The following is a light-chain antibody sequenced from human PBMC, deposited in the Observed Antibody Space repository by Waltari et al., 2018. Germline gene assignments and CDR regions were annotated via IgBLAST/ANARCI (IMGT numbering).Light chain of an antibody. J-gene: IGKJ4*01. CDR2: GTS. CDR3: QQYDGEVVT. CDR1: QSVTSIS. V-gene: IGKV3-20*01. Sequence: EIVFTQSPGTLSLSPGERPTLSCRASQSVTSISFSWYQQKLGQAPRLLIYGTSSRATGIPDRFSGSGSGTDFTLTISRLEPKDFAVYYCQQYDGEVVTFGGGTKVEI.